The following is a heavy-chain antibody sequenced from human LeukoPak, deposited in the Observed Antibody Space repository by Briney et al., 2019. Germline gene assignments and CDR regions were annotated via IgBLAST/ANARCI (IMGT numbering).Heavy chain of an antibody. D-gene: IGHD6-13*01. Sequence: ASVKVSCKVSGYTLTELSMHWVRQAPGKGLEWMGGFDPEDGETIYAQKFQGRVTMTEDTSTDTAYMELSSLRSEDTAVYYCATGPTTLYSSSWGGSLDYWGQGTLVTVSS. V-gene: IGHV1-24*01. J-gene: IGHJ4*02. CDR2: FDPEDGET. CDR1: GYTLTELS. CDR3: ATGPTTLYSSSWGGSLDY.